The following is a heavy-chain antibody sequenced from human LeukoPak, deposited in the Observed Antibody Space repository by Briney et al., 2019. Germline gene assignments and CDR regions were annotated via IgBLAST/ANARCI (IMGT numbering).Heavy chain of an antibody. V-gene: IGHV1-8*02. Sequence: ASVKVSCKASGYTFTSYDINWVRQATGQGLEWMGWMNPNSGNTGYAQKFQGRVTMTKDTSISTAYMELSRLRSDDTAVYYCARGGVVVVDFDYWGQGTLVTVSS. CDR1: GYTFTSYD. J-gene: IGHJ4*02. CDR3: ARGGVVVVDFDY. CDR2: MNPNSGNT. D-gene: IGHD3-22*01.